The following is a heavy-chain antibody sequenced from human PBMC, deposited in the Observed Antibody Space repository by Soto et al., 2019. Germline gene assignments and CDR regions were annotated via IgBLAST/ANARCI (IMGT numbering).Heavy chain of an antibody. CDR3: ARGEDDYGDFGSMDV. D-gene: IGHD4-17*01. CDR2: NIPFLSAT. J-gene: IGHJ6*02. V-gene: IGHV1-69*01. Sequence: QVQLVQSGAEVKKPGSSVKVSCRASGGHFDRFALSWLRQAHGQGLEWMGGNIPFLSATTYAHKFQGRVTITADESANTLYLELRSLTSDDTAVHYCARGEDDYGDFGSMDVWGQGTSVTVSS. CDR1: GGHFDRFA.